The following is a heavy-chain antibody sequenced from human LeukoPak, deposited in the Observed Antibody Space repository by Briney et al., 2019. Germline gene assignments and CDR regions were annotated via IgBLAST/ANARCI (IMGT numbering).Heavy chain of an antibody. CDR2: IYYSGST. J-gene: IGHJ4*02. V-gene: IGHV4-30-4*08. CDR1: GGSISSGDYY. CDR3: ARVWSWWPSFDY. Sequence: SETLSLTCTVSGGSISSGDYYWSWIRQPPGKGLEWIGYIYYSGSTYYNPSLKSRVTISVDTYKNQFSLKLSSVTAADTAVYYCARVWSWWPSFDYWGQGTLVTVSS. D-gene: IGHD2-21*01.